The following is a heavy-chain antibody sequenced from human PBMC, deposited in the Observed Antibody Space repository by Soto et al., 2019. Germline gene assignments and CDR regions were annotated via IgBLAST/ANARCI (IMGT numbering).Heavy chain of an antibody. CDR1: GFTFSTYA. Sequence: QVRLVESGGGAVLPGDSLRLSCAASGFTFSTYALHWVRQAPGKGLEWVAFISYTGANQYYADSVKGRFTVSRDNSKNIASLQMTTLKPEDSAVYYCASDAFLYSRGAYYDHWGQGTLVTVYS. J-gene: IGHJ4*02. CDR2: ISYTGANQ. V-gene: IGHV3-30-3*01. D-gene: IGHD3-10*01. CDR3: ASDAFLYSRGAYYDH.